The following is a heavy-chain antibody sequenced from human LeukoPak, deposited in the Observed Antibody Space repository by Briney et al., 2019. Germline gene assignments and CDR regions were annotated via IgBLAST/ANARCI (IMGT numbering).Heavy chain of an antibody. D-gene: IGHD3-22*01. CDR1: GFTFSSYA. J-gene: IGHJ4*02. Sequence: PGGSLRLSCAASGFTFSSYAMHWVRQAPGKGLEWVAVISYDGSNKYYADSVKGRFTISRDNSKNTLYLQMNSLRAEDTAVYYCARAPDYYDSSGHKGFDWGQGTLVTVSS. V-gene: IGHV3-30-3*01. CDR2: ISYDGSNK. CDR3: ARAPDYYDSSGHKGFD.